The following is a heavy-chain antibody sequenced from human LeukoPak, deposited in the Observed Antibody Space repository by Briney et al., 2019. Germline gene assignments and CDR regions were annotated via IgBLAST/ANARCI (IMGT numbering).Heavy chain of an antibody. J-gene: IGHJ4*02. D-gene: IGHD3-16*01. CDR2: ISGSGSTT. CDR3: AKGAYDYVWGSFDY. CDR1: GFTFSSYA. Sequence: GSLRLSCAASGFTFSSYAMSWVRQAPGKGLEWVSAISGSGSTTYYADSVKGRFTISRDNSKNTLYLQMNSLRAEDTAVYYCAKGAYDYVWGSFDYWGPGTLVTVSS. V-gene: IGHV3-23*01.